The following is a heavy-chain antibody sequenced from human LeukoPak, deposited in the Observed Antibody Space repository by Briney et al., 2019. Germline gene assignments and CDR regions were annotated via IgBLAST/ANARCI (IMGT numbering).Heavy chain of an antibody. CDR1: GYTFTGYY. CDR3: ARAKIVVVPAAFDY. J-gene: IGHJ4*02. D-gene: IGHD2-2*01. CDR2: INPNSGGT. Sequence: ASVKVSCKASGYTFTGYYMHWVRQAPGQGLEWMGRINPNSGGTNYAQKFQGRVTMTRDTSISTAYMELRSLRSDDTAVYYCARAKIVVVPAAFDYWGQGTLVTVSS. V-gene: IGHV1-2*06.